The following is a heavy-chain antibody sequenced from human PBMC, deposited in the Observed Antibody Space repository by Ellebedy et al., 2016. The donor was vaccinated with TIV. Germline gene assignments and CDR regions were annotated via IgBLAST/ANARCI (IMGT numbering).Heavy chain of an antibody. CDR2: IKQDGTEK. J-gene: IGHJ4*02. CDR1: GFTFGNYW. Sequence: GESLKISXAASGFTFGNYWMHWVRQAPGKGLEWVANIKQDGTEKYYVDSVKGRFTISRDNAKNSLYLQMNTLRAEDRAVYYCARGSGHLDYWGQGTLVTVSS. D-gene: IGHD3-3*01. V-gene: IGHV3-7*04. CDR3: ARGSGHLDY.